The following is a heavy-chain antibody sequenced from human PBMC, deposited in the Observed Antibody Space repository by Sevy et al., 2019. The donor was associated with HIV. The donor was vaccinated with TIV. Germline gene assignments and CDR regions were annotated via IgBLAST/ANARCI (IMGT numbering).Heavy chain of an antibody. J-gene: IGHJ4*02. CDR1: GGSISNSSYY. Sequence: SETLSLTCTVSGGSISNSSYYWGWIRQPPGKGLEWIGSIYSSGRTYYHPSLKSRVTISVDTSNNQLSLKLSSVTAADTAVYYCASDDSENYVGFDNWGQGTLVTVSS. V-gene: IGHV4-39*01. CDR2: IYSSGRT. CDR3: ASDDSENYVGFDN. D-gene: IGHD1-7*01.